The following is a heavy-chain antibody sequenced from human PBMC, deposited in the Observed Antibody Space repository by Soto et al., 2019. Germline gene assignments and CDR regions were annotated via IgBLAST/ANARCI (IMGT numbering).Heavy chain of an antibody. D-gene: IGHD3-9*01. CDR1: GFILSTHD. V-gene: IGHV3-13*01. CDR2: IGTLGDT. Sequence: QLVASGGGLVQPGGSLRLSCVASGFILSTHDLHWVSDTPGEGLDWVSGIGTLGDTFYGASVKGRFTISRENAKNSLYLQMNSMTDGETSVYYCVRGRSFDFASTPPPTFGPWGQGTLVTVSS. J-gene: IGHJ5*02. CDR3: VRGRSFDFASTPPPTFGP.